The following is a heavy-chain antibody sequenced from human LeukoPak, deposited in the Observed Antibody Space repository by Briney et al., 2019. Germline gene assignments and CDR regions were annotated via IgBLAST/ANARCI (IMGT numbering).Heavy chain of an antibody. V-gene: IGHV3-53*01. J-gene: IGHJ4*02. D-gene: IGHD1-26*01. Sequence: GGSLRLSCAASGFTVSSNYMSWVRQAPGKGLEWVSVIYSGGSTYYADPVKGRFTISRDNSKNTLYLQMNSLRAEDTAVYYCARGIVGARLGYWGQGTLVTVSS. CDR1: GFTVSSNY. CDR2: IYSGGST. CDR3: ARGIVGARLGY.